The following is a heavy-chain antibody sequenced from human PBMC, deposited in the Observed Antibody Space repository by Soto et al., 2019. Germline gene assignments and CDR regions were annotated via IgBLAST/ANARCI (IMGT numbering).Heavy chain of an antibody. CDR2: IYPGDSDT. J-gene: IGHJ6*02. CDR3: ARLVNYYFGMGV. CDR1: DTTHW. Sequence: PGESLKISCKASDTTHWIGWVRQKPGKGLEWMGIIYPGDSDTKYSPSFQGQVTISVDKSISTAYLHWSSLKASDTATYYCARLVNYYFGMGVWGLGTTVTVS. V-gene: IGHV5-51*01.